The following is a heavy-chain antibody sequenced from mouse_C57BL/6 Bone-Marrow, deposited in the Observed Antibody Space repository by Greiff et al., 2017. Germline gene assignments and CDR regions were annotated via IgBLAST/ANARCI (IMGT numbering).Heavy chain of an antibody. CDR2: IYPGDGDT. J-gene: IGHJ4*01. D-gene: IGHD2-3*01. Sequence: VQLQQSGAELVKPGASVKISCKASGYAFSSYWMNWVKQRPGKGLEWIGQIYPGDGDTNYNGKFKGKATLTADKSSSTAYMQLSSLTSEDSAVYFCAWDGYWYYAMDYWGQGTSVTVSS. CDR1: GYAFSSYW. V-gene: IGHV1-80*01. CDR3: AWDGYWYYAMDY.